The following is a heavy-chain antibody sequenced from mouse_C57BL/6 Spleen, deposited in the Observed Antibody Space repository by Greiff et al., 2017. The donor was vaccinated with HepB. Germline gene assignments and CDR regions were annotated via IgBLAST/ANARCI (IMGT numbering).Heavy chain of an antibody. J-gene: IGHJ1*03. CDR2: ISSGSSTI. CDR1: GFTFSDYG. CDR3: ARGGYGSSYVWYFDV. D-gene: IGHD1-1*01. Sequence: EVQRVESGGGLVKPGGSLKLSCAASGFTFSDYGMHWVRQAPEKGLEWVAYISSGSSTIYYADTVKGRFTISRDNAKNTLFLQMTSLRSEDTAMYYCARGGYGSSYVWYFDVWGTGTTVTVSS. V-gene: IGHV5-17*01.